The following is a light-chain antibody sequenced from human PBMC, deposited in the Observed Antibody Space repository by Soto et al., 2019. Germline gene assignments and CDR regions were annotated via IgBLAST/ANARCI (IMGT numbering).Light chain of an antibody. J-gene: IGLJ2*01. V-gene: IGLV1-36*01. CDR3: AAWDDSLNGQV. CDR2: YDD. CDR1: SSNIGNNA. Sequence: QSVLTQPPSVSEAPRQRVPISCSGSSSNIGNNAVNWYQQLPGKAPKLLIYYDDLLPSGVSDRFSGSKSGTSASLAISGLQSEDEADYYCAAWDDSLNGQVFGGGTKLTVL.